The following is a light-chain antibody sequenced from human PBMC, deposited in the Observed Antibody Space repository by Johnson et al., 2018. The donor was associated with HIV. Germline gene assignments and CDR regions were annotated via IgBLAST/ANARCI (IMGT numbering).Light chain of an antibody. V-gene: IGLV1-51*01. CDR2: DNN. CDR3: GTWDNSLSAHFV. CDR1: SSNIGNNY. J-gene: IGLJ1*01. Sequence: QSVLTQPPSVSAAPGQKVTISCSGSSSNIGNNYVSWYQQLPGTAPKLLIYDNNKRPSGTPDRFSGSKSGTSATLGITGLPTGDEADYYCGTWDNSLSAHFVFGSGTKITVL.